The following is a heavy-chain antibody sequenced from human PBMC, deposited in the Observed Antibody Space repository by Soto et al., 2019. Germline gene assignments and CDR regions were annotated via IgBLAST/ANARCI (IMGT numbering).Heavy chain of an antibody. V-gene: IGHV1-18*01. D-gene: IGHD3-3*01. Sequence: QVQLVQSGAEVKKPGASVKVSCKASGYTFTSYGISWVRQAPGQGLELMGWISAYNGNTNYAPKLQGRVTMTTATSTSTAYRELRSLRSDDTAVYYCARSLFAFWSGSAFDFCGQGTLVTVSS. CDR2: ISAYNGNT. J-gene: IGHJ4*02. CDR3: ARSLFAFWSGSAFDF. CDR1: GYTFTSYG.